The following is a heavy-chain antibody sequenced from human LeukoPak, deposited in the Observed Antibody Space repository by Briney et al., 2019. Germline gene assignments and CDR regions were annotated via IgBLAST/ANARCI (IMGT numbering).Heavy chain of an antibody. CDR3: ARALIVSLIRSNWFDP. J-gene: IGHJ5*02. V-gene: IGHV4-30-2*01. CDR1: GGSISSGGYY. CDR2: IYHSGST. D-gene: IGHD1-26*01. Sequence: SETLSLTCTVSGGSISSGGYYWSWIRQPPGKGLEWIGYIYHSGSTYYNPSLKSRVTISVDKSKNQFSLKLSSVTAADTAVYYCARALIVSLIRSNWFDPWGQGTLVTVSS.